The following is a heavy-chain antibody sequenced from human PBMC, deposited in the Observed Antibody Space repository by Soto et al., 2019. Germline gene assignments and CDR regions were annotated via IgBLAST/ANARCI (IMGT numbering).Heavy chain of an antibody. Sequence: AQLVESGGGLVQPGGSLRLSCAAFGFTYNSYDMHWVRQVTGKGLEWVASMGGAGAREYAGSVKGRFIISRDNAKNSLFLQMDSLTAGDTAVYYCTRATFGDGMDLWGQGTPVTVSS. D-gene: IGHD3-10*01. V-gene: IGHV3-13*01. J-gene: IGHJ6*02. CDR1: GFTYNSYD. CDR3: TRATFGDGMDL. CDR2: MGGAGAR.